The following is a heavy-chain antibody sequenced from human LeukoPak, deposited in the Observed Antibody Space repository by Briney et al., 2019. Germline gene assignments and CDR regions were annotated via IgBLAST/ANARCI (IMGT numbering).Heavy chain of an antibody. J-gene: IGHJ3*02. D-gene: IGHD3-10*01. CDR3: ARRALGGAFDI. V-gene: IGHV3-7*01. Sequence: GGSLRLSCAASGFTFSSYWMNWVRQAPGKGLEWVANIKQDGSDKYYVDSVKGRFTISRDNAKNSLYLQMNSLRAEDTAVYYCARRALGGAFDIWGQGTMVTVSS. CDR2: IKQDGSDK. CDR1: GFTFSSYW.